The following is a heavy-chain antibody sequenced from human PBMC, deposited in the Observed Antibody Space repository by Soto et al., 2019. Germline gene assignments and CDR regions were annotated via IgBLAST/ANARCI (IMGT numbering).Heavy chain of an antibody. CDR3: ARYLVLAYYYGMDV. J-gene: IGHJ6*02. CDR1: GFTFSSYW. D-gene: IGHD2-8*02. V-gene: IGHV3-7*05. CDR2: IKQDGSGK. Sequence: LRLSCAASGFTFSSYWMSWVRQAPGKGLEWVANIKQDGSGKYYVDSVKGRFTISRDNAKNSLYLQMNSLRAEDTAVYYCARYLVLAYYYGMDVWGQGTTVTVSS.